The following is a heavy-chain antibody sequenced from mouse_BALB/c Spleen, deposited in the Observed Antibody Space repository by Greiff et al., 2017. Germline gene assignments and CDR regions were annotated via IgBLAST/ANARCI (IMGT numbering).Heavy chain of an antibody. CDR3: ARVGGYDYFDY. CDR2: ISNLAYSI. D-gene: IGHD1-2*01. J-gene: IGHJ2*01. Sequence: EVKLVDSGGGLVQPGGSRKLSCAASGFTFSDYGMAWVRQAPGKGPEWVAFISNLAYSIYYADTVTGRFTISRENAKNTLYLEMSSLRSEDTAMYYCARVGGYDYFDYWGQGTTLTVSS. CDR1: GFTFSDYG. V-gene: IGHV5-15*02.